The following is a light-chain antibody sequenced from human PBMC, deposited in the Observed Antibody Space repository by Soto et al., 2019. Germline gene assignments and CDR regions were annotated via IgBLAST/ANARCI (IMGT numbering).Light chain of an antibody. CDR2: DNF. J-gene: IGLJ2*01. V-gene: IGLV1-40*01. CDR1: SSNIGAGYD. CDR3: QSYDSGLSASV. Sequence: QSVLTQPPSVSGAPGQRVTISCTGSSSNIGAGYDVHWYQHLPGTAPKLLIFDNFNRPSGVPDRFSGSKSGTSASLAITGLQAEDEAYYYCQSYDSGLSASVFGGGTKLTVL.